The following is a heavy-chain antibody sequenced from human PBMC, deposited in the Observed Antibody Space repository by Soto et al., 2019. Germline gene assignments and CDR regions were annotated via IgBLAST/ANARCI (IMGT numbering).Heavy chain of an antibody. CDR1: GFTFSSYE. V-gene: IGHV3-48*03. J-gene: IGHJ5*02. CDR3: ARRGDEPPPANRNHYPYNWFDP. CDR2: ISSSGSTI. Sequence: EVQLVESGGGLVQPGGSLRLSCAASGFTFSSYEMNWVRQAPGKGLEWVSYISSSGSTIYYADSVKGRFTISRDNAKNSLYLQMNSLRAEDTAVYYCARRGDEPPPANRNHYPYNWFDPWGQGTLVTVSS. D-gene: IGHD2-2*01.